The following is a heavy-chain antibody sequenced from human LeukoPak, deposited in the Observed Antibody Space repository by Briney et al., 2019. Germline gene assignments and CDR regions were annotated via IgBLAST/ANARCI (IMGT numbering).Heavy chain of an antibody. CDR3: ARARGPSTSGLFDY. Sequence: SETLSLTCSVSGGSISSGSYFWGWIRQPPGKGLEWIGSISYSGTTYFNPSFKSRVTISLDTSKNQFSLNLKSVTAADTAVYYCARARGPSTSGLFDYWGQGTLVTVSS. CDR2: ISYSGTT. D-gene: IGHD5-12*01. CDR1: GGSISSGSYF. J-gene: IGHJ4*02. V-gene: IGHV4-39*07.